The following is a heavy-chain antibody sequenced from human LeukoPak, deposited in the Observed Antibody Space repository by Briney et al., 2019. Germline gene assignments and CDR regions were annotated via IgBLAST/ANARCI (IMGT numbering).Heavy chain of an antibody. CDR1: GYTFTSYA. J-gene: IGHJ4*02. CDR3: GGGQWLVPDY. Sequence: GASVTVSCTASGYTFTSYAMHWVRQAPGQRLEWMGRINAGNGNTKYSQKFQGRVTITRDTSASTAYMELSSLRSEDTAVYYCGGGQWLVPDYWGQGTLVTVSS. D-gene: IGHD6-19*01. CDR2: INAGNGNT. V-gene: IGHV1-3*01.